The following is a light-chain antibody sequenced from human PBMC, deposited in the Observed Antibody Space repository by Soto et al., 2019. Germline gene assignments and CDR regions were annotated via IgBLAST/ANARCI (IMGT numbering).Light chain of an antibody. J-gene: IGKJ1*01. CDR1: QSISSW. V-gene: IGKV1-5*01. CDR3: QQYNSYWT. Sequence: DIQMTQSPSTLSASVGDRVTITCRASQSISSWLAWYQQKPGKAPKLLIYDASSLESGVPSRFSGSGSGTEFTLTLSILQPDDFATYYCQQYNSYWTFGQGTKVEIK. CDR2: DAS.